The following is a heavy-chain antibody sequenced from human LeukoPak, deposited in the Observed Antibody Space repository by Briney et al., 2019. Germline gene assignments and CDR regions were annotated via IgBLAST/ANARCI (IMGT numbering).Heavy chain of an antibody. CDR2: IYSGGST. CDR1: GFTVSSNY. Sequence: GGSLRLSCAASGFTVSSNYMSWVRQAPGKGLEGVSVIYSGGSTYYADSVKGRFTISRDNSKNTLYLQMNSLRAEDTAVYYCAREEYSGSYYFDYWGQGTLVTVSS. D-gene: IGHD1-26*01. CDR3: AREEYSGSYYFDY. J-gene: IGHJ4*02. V-gene: IGHV3-66*01.